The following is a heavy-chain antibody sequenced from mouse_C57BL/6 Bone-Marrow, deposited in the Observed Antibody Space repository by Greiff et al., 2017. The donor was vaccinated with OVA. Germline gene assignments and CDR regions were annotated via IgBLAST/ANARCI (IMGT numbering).Heavy chain of an antibody. CDR3: ARGDCNY. J-gene: IGHJ2*01. CDR2: INPSTGGT. Sequence: VQLKESGPELVKPGASMKISCKASGYSFTGYYMNWVKQSPEKSLEWIGEINPSTGGTTYNQKFKAKATLTADKSSSTAYMQLKSLTSEDSAVYYCARGDCNYWGQGTTLTVSS. V-gene: IGHV1-42*01. CDR1: GYSFTGYY.